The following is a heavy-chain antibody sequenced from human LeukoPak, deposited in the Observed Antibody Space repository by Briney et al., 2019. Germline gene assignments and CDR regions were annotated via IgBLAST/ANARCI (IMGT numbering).Heavy chain of an antibody. CDR1: GGSLGTYY. CDR3: ARSRDGYNLDAFDV. Sequence: SETLSLTCPLSGGSLGTYYWRWDRQPPAHGLGWGEYIYYRGGTIYNPSLKSRVTISVDTSKNKFSLKLSPVTAADTAVYFCARSRDGYNLDAFDVWGEGTMFTVSS. J-gene: IGHJ3*01. V-gene: IGHV4-59*01. D-gene: IGHD5-24*01. CDR2: IYYRGGT.